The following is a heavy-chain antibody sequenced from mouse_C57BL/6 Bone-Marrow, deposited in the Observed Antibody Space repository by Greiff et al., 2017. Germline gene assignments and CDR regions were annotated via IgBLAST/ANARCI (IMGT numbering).Heavy chain of an antibody. CDR2: IYPGSGNT. D-gene: IGHD1-1*01. CDR3: ARGYYGSSYWFAY. V-gene: IGHV1-76*01. J-gene: IGHJ3*01. Sequence: QVQLKQSGAELVRPGASVKLSCKASGYTFTDYYINWVKQRPGQGLEWIARIYPGSGNTYYNEKFKGKATLTAEKSSSTAYMQLSSLTSEDSAVYFCARGYYGSSYWFAYWGQGTLVTVSA. CDR1: GYTFTDYY.